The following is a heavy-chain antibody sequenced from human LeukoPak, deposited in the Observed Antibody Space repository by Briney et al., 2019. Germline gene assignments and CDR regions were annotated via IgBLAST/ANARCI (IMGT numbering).Heavy chain of an antibody. CDR3: ATDLFDYMDV. CDR1: GFTFSSYN. V-gene: IGHV3-21*01. J-gene: IGHJ6*03. CDR2: ISFSSSYI. Sequence: GGSLRLSCAASGFTFSSYNMNWVRQAPGKGLEWVSSISFSSSYIYYADSVKGRFTISRDSAKNSLYLQMNSLRAEDTAVYYCATDLFDYMDVWGKGTTVTVSS. D-gene: IGHD2-21*01.